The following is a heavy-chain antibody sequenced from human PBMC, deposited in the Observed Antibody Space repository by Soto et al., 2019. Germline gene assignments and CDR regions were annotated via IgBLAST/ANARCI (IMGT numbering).Heavy chain of an antibody. CDR3: ARSSGWLHDY. V-gene: IGHV3-7*01. J-gene: IGHJ4*02. D-gene: IGHD6-19*01. CDR1: GFSLSGYW. Sequence: PGGSRRLSCAASGFSLSGYWMNWVRQAPGRGLEWVAIIKQDGSERYYVDSVKGRFTISRDNAKNSLYLQMSSLRVEDTALYYCARSSGWLHDYWGQGTLVTVSS. CDR2: IKQDGSER.